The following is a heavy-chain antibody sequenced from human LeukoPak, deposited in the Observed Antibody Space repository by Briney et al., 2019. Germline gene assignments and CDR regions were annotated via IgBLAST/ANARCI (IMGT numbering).Heavy chain of an antibody. D-gene: IGHD1-20*01. J-gene: IGHJ4*02. Sequence: VASVKVSCKASGYTFTSYAMHWVRQAPGQRLEWMGWINAGNGNTKYSQKFQGRVTITRDTSASTAYMELSSLRSEDTAVYYCAREGITGTTWVYWGQGTLVTASS. V-gene: IGHV1-3*01. CDR2: INAGNGNT. CDR1: GYTFTSYA. CDR3: AREGITGTTWVY.